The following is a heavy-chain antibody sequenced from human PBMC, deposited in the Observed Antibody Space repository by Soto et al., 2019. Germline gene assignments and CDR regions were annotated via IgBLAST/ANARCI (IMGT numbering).Heavy chain of an antibody. CDR1: GGTFSSYT. Sequence: GASVKVSCKASGGTFSSYTISWVRQAPGQGLEWMGRIIPILGMANYAQKFQGRVTITADKSTSTAYMELSSLRSEDTAVYYCASPRIAARVGSFDYWGQGTLVTVSS. J-gene: IGHJ4*02. CDR3: ASPRIAARVGSFDY. V-gene: IGHV1-69*02. CDR2: IIPILGMA. D-gene: IGHD6-6*01.